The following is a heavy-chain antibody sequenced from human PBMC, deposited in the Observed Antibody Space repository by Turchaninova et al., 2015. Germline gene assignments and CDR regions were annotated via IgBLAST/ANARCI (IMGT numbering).Heavy chain of an antibody. CDR2: IYWDDDK. J-gene: IGHJ2*01. V-gene: IGHV2-5*02. CDR1: GFSLRTRGMG. Sequence: QITLKESGPTLVKPTQTLTLPCSFSGFSLRTRGMGVGWIRQPPGKALEGLAVIYWDDDKRYSPSLKSRLTITKDTSKNQVVLTVTNMDPDDTATYYCVHSYSSSWPYWFFDLWGRGTLVTVSS. CDR3: VHSYSSSWPYWFFDL. D-gene: IGHD2-2*01.